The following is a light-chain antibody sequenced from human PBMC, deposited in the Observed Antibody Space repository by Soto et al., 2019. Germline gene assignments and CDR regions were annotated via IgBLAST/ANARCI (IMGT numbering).Light chain of an antibody. CDR3: QKYDSVLWT. CDR2: TAS. CDR1: QGINNY. V-gene: IGKV1-27*01. Sequence: DIQMTQSPSSLSASVGDRVTITCRASQGINNYLAWYQQKPGEVPKLLIYTASTLQSGVPSRFSGSGSGADFTLTISSLQPEDVATYYCQKYDSVLWTFGQGTKVEIK. J-gene: IGKJ1*01.